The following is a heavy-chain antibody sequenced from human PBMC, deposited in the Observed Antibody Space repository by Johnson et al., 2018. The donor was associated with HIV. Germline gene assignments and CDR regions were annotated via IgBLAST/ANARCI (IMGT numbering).Heavy chain of an antibody. Sequence: QVQLVESGGGVVRPGGSLRLSCAASGFTFDDYGMSWVRQGPGKGLEWVAVISSDGNNRYYVDSVKGRFTISRDNSKNTLYLQMNSLRAEDTAVYYCAPLGDAFDIWGQGTMVTVS. CDR2: ISSDGNNR. J-gene: IGHJ3*02. CDR1: GFTFDDYG. D-gene: IGHD7-27*01. CDR3: APLGDAFDI. V-gene: IGHV3-30*03.